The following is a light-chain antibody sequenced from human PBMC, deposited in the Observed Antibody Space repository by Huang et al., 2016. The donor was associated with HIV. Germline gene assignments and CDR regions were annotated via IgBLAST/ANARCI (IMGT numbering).Light chain of an antibody. Sequence: AIQITQSPSSLSASTGNRVTITCRASQGISSYLAWYQQKPGKAPKLLIYGASALQSGGPSRFSGSGSGANFTLTITCLQSEDFASYFCQQYYTFPRTFGGGTRVEIK. CDR2: GAS. CDR1: QGISSY. CDR3: QQYYTFPRT. J-gene: IGKJ4*01. V-gene: IGKV1-8*01.